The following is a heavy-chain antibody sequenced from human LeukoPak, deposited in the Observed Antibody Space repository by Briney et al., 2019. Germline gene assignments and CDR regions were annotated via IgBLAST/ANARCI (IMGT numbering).Heavy chain of an antibody. CDR1: GFTVSSNY. D-gene: IGHD1-26*01. J-gene: IGHJ4*02. CDR3: ASTSIGARGGFFDY. V-gene: IGHV3-66*01. Sequence: GGSLRLSCAASGFTVSSNYMSWVRQAPGKGLEWASVIYSGGSTYYADSVKGRFTISRDNSKNTLYLQMNSLRAEDTAVYYCASTSIGARGGFFDYWGQGTLVTVSS. CDR2: IYSGGST.